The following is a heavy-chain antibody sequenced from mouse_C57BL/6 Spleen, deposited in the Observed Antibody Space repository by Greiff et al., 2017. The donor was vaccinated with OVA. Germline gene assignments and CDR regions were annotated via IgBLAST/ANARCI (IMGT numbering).Heavy chain of an antibody. J-gene: IGHJ2*01. CDR3: ARGLGGY. CDR1: GYTFTDYY. Sequence: EVQLQQSGPELVKPGASVKISCKASGYTFTDYYMNWVKQSHGKSLEWIGDINPKNGGTSYNQKFKGKATLTVDKSSSTAYMELRSLTSEDSAVYYCARGLGGYWGQGTTLTVSS. CDR2: INPKNGGT. D-gene: IGHD3-3*01. V-gene: IGHV1-26*01.